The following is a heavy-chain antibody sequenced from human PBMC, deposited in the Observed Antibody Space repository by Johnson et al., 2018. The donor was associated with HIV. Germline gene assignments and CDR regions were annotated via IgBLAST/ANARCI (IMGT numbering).Heavy chain of an antibody. V-gene: IGHV3-9*01. CDR1: GFSFEEYA. CDR3: VREWLYDAFDI. D-gene: IGHD3-22*01. CDR2: VSWNSGSI. Sequence: EVQLVESGGGLVQPGGSLRLSCAGSGFSFEEYAMHWVRQVPGKGLEWVSGVSWNSGSIAYADSVKGRFTISRDNAKNSLYLRMNSLRAEDTAVYYCVREWLYDAFDIWGQGTMVTVSS. J-gene: IGHJ3*02.